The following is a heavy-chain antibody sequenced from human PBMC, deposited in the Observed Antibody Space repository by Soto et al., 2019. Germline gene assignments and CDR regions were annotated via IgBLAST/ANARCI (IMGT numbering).Heavy chain of an antibody. CDR1: GGTFSSYA. CDR2: IIPIFGTA. Sequence: QVQLVQSGAEVKKPGSSVKVSCKASGGTFSSYAISWVRQAPGQGLEWMGGIIPIFGTANYAQKFQGSVTITADESTSTAYMELSSLRSEDTAVYYCARAGGLIAAVYYYYYGMDVWGQGTTVTVSS. V-gene: IGHV1-69*12. D-gene: IGHD6-13*01. J-gene: IGHJ6*02. CDR3: ARAGGLIAAVYYYYYGMDV.